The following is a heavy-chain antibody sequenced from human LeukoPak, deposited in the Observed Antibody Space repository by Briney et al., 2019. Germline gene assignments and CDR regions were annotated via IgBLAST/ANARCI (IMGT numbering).Heavy chain of an antibody. Sequence: GGSLRLSCAASGFTFSSYAMHWVRQAPGKGLEWVAVISYDGSNKYYADSVKGRFTISRDNSKNTLYLQMNSLRAEDTAVYYCAKGKYQLLGYFQHWGQGTLVTVSS. V-gene: IGHV3-30-3*01. CDR2: ISYDGSNK. CDR1: GFTFSSYA. J-gene: IGHJ1*01. CDR3: AKGKYQLLGYFQH. D-gene: IGHD2-2*01.